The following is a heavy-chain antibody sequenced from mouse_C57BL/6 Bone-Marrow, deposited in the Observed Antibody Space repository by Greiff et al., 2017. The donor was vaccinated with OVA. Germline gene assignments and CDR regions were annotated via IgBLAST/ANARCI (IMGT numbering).Heavy chain of an antibody. CDR3: AREGGYYDYDKAY. CDR1: GYTFTSYW. V-gene: IGHV1-55*01. D-gene: IGHD2-4*01. J-gene: IGHJ3*01. CDR2: IYPGSGST. Sequence: VKLQQPGAELVKPGASVKMSCKASGYTFTSYWITWVKQRPGQGLEWIGDIYPGSGSTNYNEKFKSKATLTVDTSSSTAYMQLSSLTSEDSAVYYCAREGGYYDYDKAYWGQGTLVTVSA.